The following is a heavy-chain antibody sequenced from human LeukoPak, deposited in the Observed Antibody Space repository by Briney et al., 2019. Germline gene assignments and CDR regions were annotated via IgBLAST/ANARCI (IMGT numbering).Heavy chain of an antibody. V-gene: IGHV3-30*02. J-gene: IGHJ4*02. CDR3: AREETTYYYDSSGYYLGY. CDR2: IRSDGSNK. CDR1: GFSFSSYG. Sequence: GGSLRLSCAGSGFSFSSYGMHWVRQAPGKGLEWMAFIRSDGSNKYYADSVKGRFTISRDNSKNTLYLQMNSLRAEDTAVYYCAREETTYYYDSSGYYLGYWGQGTLVTVSS. D-gene: IGHD3-22*01.